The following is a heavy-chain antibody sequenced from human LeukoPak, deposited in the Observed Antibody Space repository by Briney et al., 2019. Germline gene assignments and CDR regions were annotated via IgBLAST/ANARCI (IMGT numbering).Heavy chain of an antibody. CDR3: ARAPCGGYDPREYYYYYMVV. J-gene: IGHJ6*03. D-gene: IGHD5-12*01. Sequence: SETLSLTCTVSGGSISSYNRSWIRQPAGKGLEWIGRIYTSGSTNYNPSLKSLVTMSVDTSKSQFSLKLSSVTAADTGVYYGARAPCGGYDPREYYYYYMVVWGKGTTVTVSS. CDR2: IYTSGST. V-gene: IGHV4-4*07. CDR1: GGSISSYN.